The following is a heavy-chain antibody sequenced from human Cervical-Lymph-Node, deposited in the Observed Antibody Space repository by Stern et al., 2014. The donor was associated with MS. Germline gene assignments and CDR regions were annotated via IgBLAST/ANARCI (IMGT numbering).Heavy chain of an antibody. D-gene: IGHD1-26*01. CDR2: INTKSTYI. J-gene: IGHJ4*02. Sequence: VQLVQSGGGLVKPGGSLRLSCAASGFTFSSYTMNWVRQAPGKGLEWVSSINTKSTYISYADSVKGRFTVSRDNAKNSLYLQMSSLRGDDTAVYYCANGSPLHYWGQGTLVTVSS. V-gene: IGHV3-21*01. CDR1: GFTFSSYT. CDR3: ANGSPLHY.